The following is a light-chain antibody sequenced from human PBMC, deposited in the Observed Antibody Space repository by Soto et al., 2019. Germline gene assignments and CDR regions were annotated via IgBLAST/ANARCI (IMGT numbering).Light chain of an antibody. CDR2: AAS. CDR3: QQSYSSPQSLT. CDR1: QSISSY. Sequence: DIQMTQSPSSLSASVGDRVTITCRASQSISSYLNWYQQKPGKAPKLLIYAASSLQSGVPSRFSGSGSGTDFTLTISSLQPEDFATYYCQQSYSSPQSLTFGGGTQVDIK. J-gene: IGKJ4*01. V-gene: IGKV1-39*01.